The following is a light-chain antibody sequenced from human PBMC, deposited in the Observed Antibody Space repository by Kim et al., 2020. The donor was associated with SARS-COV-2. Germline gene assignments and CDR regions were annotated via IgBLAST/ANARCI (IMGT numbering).Light chain of an antibody. CDR1: QGISSY. CDR2: AAS. Sequence: AIRMTQSPSSLSASTGDRVTITCRASQGISSYLAWYQQTPGKAPKLLIYAASTLQSGVPSRFSGSGSGTDFTLTISCLQSEDFATYFCQQYYSYPAVTFRGGTKVDIK. J-gene: IGKJ4*01. V-gene: IGKV1-8*01. CDR3: QQYYSYPAVT.